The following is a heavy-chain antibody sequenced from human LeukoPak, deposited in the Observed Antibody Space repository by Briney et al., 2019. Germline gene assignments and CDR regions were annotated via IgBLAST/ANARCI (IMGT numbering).Heavy chain of an antibody. Sequence: GGSLRLSCAASGFTFSSYWMTWVRQAPGKGLEWVASINQDGSEEYYVDSVKGRFTISRDNAKNSLYLQMNSLRAEDTAVYYCARMGYSSSSSYNYWGQGTLVTVSS. CDR3: ARMGYSSSSSYNY. J-gene: IGHJ4*02. V-gene: IGHV3-7*01. CDR2: INQDGSEE. CDR1: GFTFSSYW. D-gene: IGHD6-6*01.